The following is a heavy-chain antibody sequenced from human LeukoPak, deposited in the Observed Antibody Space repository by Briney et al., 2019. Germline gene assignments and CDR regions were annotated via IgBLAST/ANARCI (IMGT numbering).Heavy chain of an antibody. CDR2: IYPGDSET. J-gene: IGHJ4*02. CDR1: EYSFTTYR. V-gene: IGHV5-51*01. D-gene: IGHD3-16*01. Sequence: GESLQISRKGSEYSFTTYRIAWVRQMPGKGLEWMGIIYPGDSETRYSPSFQGQVTISADKSISTAYLQWSSLKASDTAMYYCARRHYGYDYWGQGTLVTVSS. CDR3: ARRHYGYDY.